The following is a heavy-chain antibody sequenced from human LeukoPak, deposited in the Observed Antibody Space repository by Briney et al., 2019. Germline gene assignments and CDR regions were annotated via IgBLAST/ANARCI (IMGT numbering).Heavy chain of an antibody. Sequence: SETLSLTCTVSGGSISSSSYYWGWIRQPPGKGLEWIGSIHYSGSTYYNPSLKSRVTISVDTSKNQFSLKLSSVTAADTAVYYCARMDDYYGSGSFDYWGQGTLVTVSS. CDR2: IHYSGST. J-gene: IGHJ4*02. CDR3: ARMDDYYGSGSFDY. D-gene: IGHD3-10*01. V-gene: IGHV4-39*07. CDR1: GGSISSSSYY.